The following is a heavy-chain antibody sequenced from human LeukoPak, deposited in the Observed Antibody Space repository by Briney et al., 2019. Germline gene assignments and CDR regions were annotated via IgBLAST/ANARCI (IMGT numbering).Heavy chain of an antibody. Sequence: SETLSLACTVSGGSISSYYWSWIRQPPGKGLEWIGYIYDSGSTNYNPSLKSRVTISVDTSKNQFSLKVSSVTAADTAVYYCASLTTADAFDIWGQGTMVTVSS. CDR2: IYDSGST. CDR3: ASLTTADAFDI. J-gene: IGHJ3*02. V-gene: IGHV4-59*01. CDR1: GGSISSYY. D-gene: IGHD3-22*01.